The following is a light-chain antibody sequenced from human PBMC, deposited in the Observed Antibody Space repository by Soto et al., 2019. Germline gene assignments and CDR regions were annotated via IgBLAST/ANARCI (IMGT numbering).Light chain of an antibody. Sequence: EVVMTQSPATLSASPGERATLSCRASQSVSSNLAWYQQKPGQAPRLLIYDASTRATGIPARFSGSGSGTEFTLTIGSLQSEDFAVYYCQQYNNWPRTFGQGTKVEIK. V-gene: IGKV3-15*01. CDR2: DAS. CDR1: QSVSSN. CDR3: QQYNNWPRT. J-gene: IGKJ1*01.